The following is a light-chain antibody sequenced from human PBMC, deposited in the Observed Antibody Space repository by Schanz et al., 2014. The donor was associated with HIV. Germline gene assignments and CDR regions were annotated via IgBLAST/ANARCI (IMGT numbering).Light chain of an antibody. J-gene: IGLJ2*01. CDR2: GNN. CDR3: QSYDRSLSVVV. CDR1: SSNIGAGYD. V-gene: IGLV1-40*01. Sequence: QSVLTQPPSVSGAPGQRVTISCTGSSSNIGAGYDVHWYLHLPGTAPKLLIYGNNNRPSGVPDRFSGSKSGTSASLAITGLQAEDEADYFCQSYDRSLSVVVFGGGTKLTVL.